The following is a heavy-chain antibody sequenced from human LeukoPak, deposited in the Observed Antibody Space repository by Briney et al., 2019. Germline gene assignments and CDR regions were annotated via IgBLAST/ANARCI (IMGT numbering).Heavy chain of an antibody. D-gene: IGHD5-18*01. J-gene: IGHJ4*02. V-gene: IGHV3-23*01. CDR2: VSGSGDST. Sequence: GGSLRLSCAASGFTFSSYAMSWVRQAPGKGLEWVSAVSGSGDSTYYADSVKGRFTISRDNAKNSLYLQMNSLRDEDTAVYYCVRVTHSSYSYGYGHGDYWGQGTLVTVSS. CDR1: GFTFSSYA. CDR3: VRVTHSSYSYGYGHGDY.